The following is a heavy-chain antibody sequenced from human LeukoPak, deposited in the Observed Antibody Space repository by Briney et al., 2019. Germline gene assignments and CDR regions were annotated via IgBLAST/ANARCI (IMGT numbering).Heavy chain of an antibody. V-gene: IGHV4-38-2*02. CDR2: IYHSGST. J-gene: IGHJ3*02. CDR3: ARDNMVRDAFDI. CDR1: GYSISSGYY. Sequence: SETLSLTCTVSGYSISSGYYWGWIRPPPGKGLEWIGNIYHSGSTYYNPSLKRRVTISGDTAKNQVSLKLSSVTAADTAVYYCARDNMVRDAFDIWGQGTMVTVSS. D-gene: IGHD3-10*01.